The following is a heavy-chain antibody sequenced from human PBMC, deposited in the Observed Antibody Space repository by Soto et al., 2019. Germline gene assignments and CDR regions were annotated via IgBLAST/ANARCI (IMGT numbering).Heavy chain of an antibody. CDR3: ARDGDSGSSNYFDY. V-gene: IGHV3-30-3*01. CDR2: ISYDGSNK. Sequence: VQLVESGGGVVQPGRSLRLSCAASGFTFSSYAMHWVRQAPGKGLEWVAVISYDGSNKYYADSVKGRFTISRDNSKNTLYLQMNSLRAEDTAVYYCARDGDSGSSNYFDYWGQGTLVTVSS. D-gene: IGHD1-26*01. CDR1: GFTFSSYA. J-gene: IGHJ4*02.